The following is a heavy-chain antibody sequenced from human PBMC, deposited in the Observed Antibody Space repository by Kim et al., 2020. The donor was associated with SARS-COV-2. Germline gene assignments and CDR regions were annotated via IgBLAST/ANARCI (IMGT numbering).Heavy chain of an antibody. Sequence: GESLKISCKGSGYSFTSYWISWVRQMPGKGLEWMGRIDPSDSYTNYSPSFQGHVTISADKSISTAYLQWSSLKASDTAMYYCARHTSRGSSWYGEGYWGQGTLVTVSS. J-gene: IGHJ4*02. CDR1: GYSFTSYW. CDR3: ARHTSRGSSWYGEGY. D-gene: IGHD6-13*01. CDR2: IDPSDSYT. V-gene: IGHV5-10-1*01.